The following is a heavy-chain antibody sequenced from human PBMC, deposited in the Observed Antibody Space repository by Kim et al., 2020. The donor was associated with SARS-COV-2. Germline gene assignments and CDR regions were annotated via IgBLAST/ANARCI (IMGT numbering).Heavy chain of an antibody. CDR3: ARLGHGDYGDY. V-gene: IGHV4-39*01. J-gene: IGHJ4*02. Sequence: SETLSLTCTVSGGSISSSSYYWGWIRQPPGKGLEWIGSIYYSGSTYYNPSLKSRVTISVDTSKNQFSLKLSSVTAADTAVYYCARLGHGDYGDYWGQGT. CDR2: IYYSGST. CDR1: GGSISSSSYY. D-gene: IGHD4-17*01.